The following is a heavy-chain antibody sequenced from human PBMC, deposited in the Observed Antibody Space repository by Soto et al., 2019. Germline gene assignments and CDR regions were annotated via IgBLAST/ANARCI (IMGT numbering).Heavy chain of an antibody. CDR3: ARWPPATPEFVWYFDL. Sequence: QVQLVQSGAEVKKPGASVKVSCKDSGYTFTSYGISWVRQAPGQGLEWMGWISAYNGNTNYAQKLQGRVTMTTDTSTSTPYMELRSLRSDDTAVYFCARWPPATPEFVWYFDLWGRGTLATVSS. D-gene: IGHD1-26*01. CDR2: ISAYNGNT. CDR1: GYTFTSYG. J-gene: IGHJ2*01. V-gene: IGHV1-18*01.